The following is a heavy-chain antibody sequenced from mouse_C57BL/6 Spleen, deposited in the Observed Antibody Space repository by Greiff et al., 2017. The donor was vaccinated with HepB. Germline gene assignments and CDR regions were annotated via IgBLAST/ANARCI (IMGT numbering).Heavy chain of an antibody. D-gene: IGHD3-2*02. V-gene: IGHV1-15*01. CDR3: TTAQVAFDY. CDR2: IDPETGGT. Sequence: VQLQQSGAELVRPGASVTLSCKASGYTFTDYEMHWVKQTPVHGLEWIGAIDPETGGTAYNQKFKGKAILTADKSSSTAYMERRSLTSEDSAVYYCTTAQVAFDYWGQGTTLTVSS. J-gene: IGHJ2*01. CDR1: GYTFTDYE.